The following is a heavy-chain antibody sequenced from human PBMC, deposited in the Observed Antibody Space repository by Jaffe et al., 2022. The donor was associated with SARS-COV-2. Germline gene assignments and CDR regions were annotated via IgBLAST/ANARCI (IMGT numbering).Heavy chain of an antibody. J-gene: IGHJ6*02. CDR3: ARIRVYDSSGYYYRDYYYGMDV. D-gene: IGHD3-22*01. Sequence: QVTLKESGPVLVKPTETLTLTCTVSGFSLSNARMGVSWIRQPPGKALEWLAHIFSNDEKSYSTSLKSRLTISKDTSKSQVVLTMTNMDPVDTATYYCARIRVYDSSGYYYRDYYYGMDVWGQGTTVTVSS. CDR2: IFSNDEK. CDR1: GFSLSNARMG. V-gene: IGHV2-26*01.